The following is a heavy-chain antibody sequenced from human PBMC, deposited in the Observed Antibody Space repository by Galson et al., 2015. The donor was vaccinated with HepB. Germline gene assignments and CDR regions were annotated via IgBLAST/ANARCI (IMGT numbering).Heavy chain of an antibody. CDR1: GFTFSTYS. CDR3: ARGWGHDIWSGYDPAHFDN. Sequence: SLRLSCAASGFTFSTYSMNWVRQAPGKGLEWVSYISKRSNIYYADSVKGRFTISRDNAKNSLFLQMNSLRDEDTAVYYRARGWGHDIWSGYDPAHFDNWGQGTLVTVSS. J-gene: IGHJ4*02. V-gene: IGHV3-48*02. CDR2: ISKRSNI. D-gene: IGHD3-3*01.